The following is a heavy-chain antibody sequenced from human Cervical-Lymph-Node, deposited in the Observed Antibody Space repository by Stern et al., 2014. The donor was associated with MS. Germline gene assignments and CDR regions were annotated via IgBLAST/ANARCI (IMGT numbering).Heavy chain of an antibody. J-gene: IGHJ4*02. Sequence: EVQLVESGGGLVQPGGSLRLSCEGSGFTFSSFAMTWIRQAPGQGLEWVSGSGIDGGTHYAESVRGRFTVSRDNSRNTLYLQMDRLRVEDTAVYYCGKDLHYWSADSWGQGTLVTVSS. CDR3: GKDLHYWSADS. V-gene: IGHV3-23*04. D-gene: IGHD1-1*01. CDR2: SGIDGGT. CDR1: GFTFSSFA.